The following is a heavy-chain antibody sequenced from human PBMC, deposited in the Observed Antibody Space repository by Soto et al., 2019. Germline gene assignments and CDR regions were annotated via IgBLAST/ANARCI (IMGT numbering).Heavy chain of an antibody. D-gene: IGHD6-6*01. V-gene: IGHV3-30*18. Sequence: PGGPLRLSCAASGFTFSSYGMHWVRQAPGKGLEWVAVISYDGSNRYYADSVKGRFTISRDNSKNTLYLQMNTLRAEDTAVYYCAKELGAARNLVDYWGQGTLVTVSS. CDR1: GFTFSSYG. J-gene: IGHJ4*02. CDR2: ISYDGSNR. CDR3: AKELGAARNLVDY.